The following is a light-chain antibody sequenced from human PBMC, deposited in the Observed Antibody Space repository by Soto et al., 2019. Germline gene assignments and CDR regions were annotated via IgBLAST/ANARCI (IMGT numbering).Light chain of an antibody. J-gene: IGLJ1*01. CDR2: EVT. V-gene: IGLV2-8*01. CDR3: ASYAGSNKV. CDR1: SSDVGGYNY. Sequence: QAVVTQPPSASGSPGQSVTISCTGTSSDVGGYNYVSWYQQHPGKAPKLMIYEVTKRPSGVPDRFSGSKSGNTASLTVSGLLAEDEADYYCASYAGSNKVFGTGTKLTVL.